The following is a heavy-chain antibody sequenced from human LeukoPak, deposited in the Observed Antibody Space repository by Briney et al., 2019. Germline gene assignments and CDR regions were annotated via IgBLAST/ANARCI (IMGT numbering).Heavy chain of an antibody. CDR2: IGSSNTI. D-gene: IGHD3-16*02. CDR3: ARGSFLITFGGLIV. J-gene: IGHJ4*02. V-gene: IGHV3-11*04. Sequence: GGSLRLSCAASGFTFSDYYMSWIRQAPGKGLEWVSYIGSSNTIYSADSVKGRFTISRDNAKNSLYLQMNSLRAEDTAVYYCARGSFLITFGGLIVWGQGTLVTVSS. CDR1: GFTFSDYY.